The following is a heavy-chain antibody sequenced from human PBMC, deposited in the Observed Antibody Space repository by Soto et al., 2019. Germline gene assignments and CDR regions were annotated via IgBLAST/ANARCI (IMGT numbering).Heavy chain of an antibody. CDR1: GYSFTGYS. D-gene: IGHD6-6*01. V-gene: IGHV1-2*04. CDR3: ARGSIAARPPDY. Sequence: ASVKVSCKASGYSFTGYSMHWVRQAPGQGLEWMGWINPKNGATNYARKFQGWVTMIRDTSISTVYMELRNLKSDDTAVYYCARGSIAARPPDYWGQGTLVTVSS. CDR2: INPKNGAT. J-gene: IGHJ4*02.